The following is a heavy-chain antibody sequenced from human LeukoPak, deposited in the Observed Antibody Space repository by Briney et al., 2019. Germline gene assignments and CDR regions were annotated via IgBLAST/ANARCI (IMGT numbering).Heavy chain of an antibody. Sequence: ASVKVSCKASGYTFTSYGISWVRQAPGQGLEWMGWISAYNGNTNYAQKLQGRVTMTTDTSTSTAYMELRSLRSDDTAVYYCARGPPTRYYDSSGYYAFDYWSQGTLVTVSS. CDR3: ARGPPTRYYDSSGYYAFDY. J-gene: IGHJ4*02. D-gene: IGHD3-22*01. CDR1: GYTFTSYG. V-gene: IGHV1-18*01. CDR2: ISAYNGNT.